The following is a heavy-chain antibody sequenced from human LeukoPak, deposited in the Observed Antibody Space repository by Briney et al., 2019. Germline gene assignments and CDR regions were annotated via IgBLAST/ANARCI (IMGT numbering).Heavy chain of an antibody. V-gene: IGHV4-59*12. D-gene: IGHD4-17*01. Sequence: SETLSLTCTFSGDSFSSYYWTWIRQPPGMGLEWIGHIVYSGTTNYNPSLKSRLTMSVDTSKNQFSLKLNSVTAADTAVYYCVRAGDYGDYVGWFDPWGQGTLVTVSS. CDR3: VRAGDYGDYVGWFDP. J-gene: IGHJ5*02. CDR2: IVYSGTT. CDR1: GDSFSSYY.